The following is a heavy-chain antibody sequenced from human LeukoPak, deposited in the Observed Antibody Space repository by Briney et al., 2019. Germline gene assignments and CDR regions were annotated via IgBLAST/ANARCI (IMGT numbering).Heavy chain of an antibody. D-gene: IGHD3-10*01. J-gene: IGHJ4*02. V-gene: IGHV3-30*02. CDR3: AKHYYGSGSQQYYFDY. Sequence: GGSLRLSCAASGFIFSDYGMHWGRQAPGKGLEWVTMVRNDGGDKYHADSVRGRFTISRDNSKNTLYLQMNSLRPEDTAVYYCAKHYYGSGSQQYYFDYWGQGTLVTVSS. CDR1: GFIFSDYG. CDR2: VRNDGGDK.